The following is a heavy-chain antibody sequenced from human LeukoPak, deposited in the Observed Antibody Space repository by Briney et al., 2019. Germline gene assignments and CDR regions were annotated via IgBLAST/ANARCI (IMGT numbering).Heavy chain of an antibody. CDR1: GFTVSFNY. V-gene: IGHV3-53*01. CDR2: IYSGGNT. D-gene: IGHD3-22*01. CDR3: AKDPYYYYDSSGYPGHDAFDI. Sequence: GGSLRLSCAASGFTVSFNYMTWVRQAPGKGLEWVSLIYSGGNTYYADSVKGRFTISRDNSKNTLYLQMNSLRAEDTAVYYCAKDPYYYYDSSGYPGHDAFDIWGQGTMVTVSS. J-gene: IGHJ3*02.